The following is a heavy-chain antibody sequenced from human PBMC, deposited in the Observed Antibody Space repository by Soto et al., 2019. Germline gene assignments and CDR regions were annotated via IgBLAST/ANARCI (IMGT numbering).Heavy chain of an antibody. J-gene: IGHJ4*02. CDR2: IKSESDDGTT. CDR3: NTALWLGELLFPI. Sequence: EVQLVESGGGFVKSEGSLRLSCAASGFTFTKAWMSWVRQAPGKGLEWVGRIKSESDDGTTDYAAPVKGRFTISRDDSKNTLYLQMNSLKIEDTGVYYCNTALWLGELLFPIWGQGTLVTVSS. D-gene: IGHD5-18*01. V-gene: IGHV3-15*01. CDR1: GFTFTKAW.